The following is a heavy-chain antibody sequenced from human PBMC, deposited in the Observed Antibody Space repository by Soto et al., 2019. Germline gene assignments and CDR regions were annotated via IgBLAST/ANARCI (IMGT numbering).Heavy chain of an antibody. CDR3: AEDPGGTVYWYFDL. CDR1: GFTFSSYS. V-gene: IGHV3-48*01. CDR2: ISSSSSTI. J-gene: IGHJ2*01. Sequence: EVQLVESGGGLVQPGGSLRLSCAASGFTFSSYSMNWVRQAPGKGLEWVSYISSSSSTIYYADSVKGRFTISRDNAKNPLYLQMNSLRAEDTAVYYCAEDPGGTVYWYFDLWGRGTLVTVSS. D-gene: IGHD3-10*01.